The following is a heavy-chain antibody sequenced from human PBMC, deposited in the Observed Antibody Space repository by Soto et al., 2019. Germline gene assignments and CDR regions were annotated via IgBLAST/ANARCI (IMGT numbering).Heavy chain of an antibody. CDR1: GGTFSSYA. J-gene: IGHJ6*02. CDR3: ASYNDIVLMVYAPGYGMDV. Sequence: SVKVSCKASGGTFSSYAISWVRQAPGQGLEWMGGIIPIFGTANYAQKFQGRVTITADESTSTAYMELSSLRSEDTAVYYCASYNDIVLMVYAPGYGMDVWGQGTTVTVSS. D-gene: IGHD2-8*01. V-gene: IGHV1-69*13. CDR2: IIPIFGTA.